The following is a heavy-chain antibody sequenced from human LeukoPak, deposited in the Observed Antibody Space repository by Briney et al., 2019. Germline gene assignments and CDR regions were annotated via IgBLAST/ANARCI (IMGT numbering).Heavy chain of an antibody. CDR1: GYTFTSYG. Sequence: ASVKVSCKASGYTFTSYGISWVRQAPGQGLEWMGWISAYNGNTNYAQKLQGRVTMTTDTSTSTAYMELRNLRSDDTAVYYCARDDYYDSSGYPFDYWGQGTLVTVSS. J-gene: IGHJ4*02. CDR2: ISAYNGNT. D-gene: IGHD3-22*01. CDR3: ARDDYYDSSGYPFDY. V-gene: IGHV1-18*01.